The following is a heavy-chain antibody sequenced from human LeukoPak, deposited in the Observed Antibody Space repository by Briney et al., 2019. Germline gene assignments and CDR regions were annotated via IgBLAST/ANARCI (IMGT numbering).Heavy chain of an antibody. J-gene: IGHJ4*02. CDR1: GGTFSSYA. V-gene: IGHV1-18*01. D-gene: IGHD1-26*01. CDR3: ARAFGSGSYSLPALFDY. Sequence: ASVKVSCKASGGTFSSYAISWVRQAPGQGLEWMGWISAYNGNTNYAQKLQGRVTMTTDTSTSTAYMELRSLRSDNTAVYYCARAFGSGSYSLPALFDYWGQGTLVTVSS. CDR2: ISAYNGNT.